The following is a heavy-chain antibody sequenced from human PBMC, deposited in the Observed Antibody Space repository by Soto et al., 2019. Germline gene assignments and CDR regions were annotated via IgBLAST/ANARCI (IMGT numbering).Heavy chain of an antibody. CDR3: ARTPRGQWELPYYYYGMDV. Sequence: QVQLVESGGGVVQPGRSLRLSCAASGFTFSSYAMHWVRQAPGKGLEWVAVISYDGSNKYYADSVKGRFTISRDNSKNXLYXQMNRLGAEDTAVCYCARTPRGQWELPYYYYGMDVWGQGTTVTVSS. CDR2: ISYDGSNK. CDR1: GFTFSSYA. V-gene: IGHV3-30-3*01. J-gene: IGHJ6*02. D-gene: IGHD1-26*01.